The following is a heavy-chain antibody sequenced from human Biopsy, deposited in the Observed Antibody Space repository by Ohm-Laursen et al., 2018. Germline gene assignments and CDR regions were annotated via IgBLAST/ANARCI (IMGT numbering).Heavy chain of an antibody. CDR2: IYITGET. Sequence: SDTLSLTWTVSGGSISSYYWSWIRQPAGQGLEWIGRIYITGETDYNPSLKSRVTMSVDSSKKQFSLKLKSVTAADTAIYYCARAPPLIRGVVESWFDPWGQGILVTVSS. J-gene: IGHJ5*02. CDR1: GGSISSYY. V-gene: IGHV4-4*07. CDR3: ARAPPLIRGVVESWFDP. D-gene: IGHD3-10*01.